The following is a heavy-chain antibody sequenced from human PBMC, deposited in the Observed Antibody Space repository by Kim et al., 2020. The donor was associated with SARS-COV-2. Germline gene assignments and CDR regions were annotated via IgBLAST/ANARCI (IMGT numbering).Heavy chain of an antibody. Sequence: GGSLRLSCAASGFTFRNYAIHWVRQAPGKGMEWVAVVTFDGSNEYYADSVKGRFTISRDNSKNTLYLQMNSLRVEDTAVYYCARDQGASIVGTIFDYWG. CDR2: VTFDGSNE. D-gene: IGHD5-12*01. J-gene: IGHJ4*01. CDR1: GFTFRNYA. CDR3: ARDQGASIVGTIFDY. V-gene: IGHV3-30-3*01.